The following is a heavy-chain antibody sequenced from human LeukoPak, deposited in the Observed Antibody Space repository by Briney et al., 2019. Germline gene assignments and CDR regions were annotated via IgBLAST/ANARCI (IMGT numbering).Heavy chain of an antibody. CDR2: IYYSGST. J-gene: IGHJ3*02. V-gene: IGHV4-31*03. CDR3: ARDSTVTTGAFDI. CDR1: GGSISSGGYY. D-gene: IGHD4-17*01. Sequence: SETLSLTCTVSGGSISSGGYYWSWIRQHPGKGLEWIGYIYYSGSTYYNPSLKSRVTISVDMSKNQFSLKLSSVTAADTAVYYCARDSTVTTGAFDIRGQGTMVTVSS.